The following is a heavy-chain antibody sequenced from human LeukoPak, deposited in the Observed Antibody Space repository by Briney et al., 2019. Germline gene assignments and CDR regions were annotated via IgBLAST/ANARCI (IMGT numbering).Heavy chain of an antibody. CDR1: GYTFTGYY. CDR3: ARAPREAAAGRSPWFDP. J-gene: IGHJ5*02. Sequence: GASVKVSCKASGYTFTGYYMHWVRQASGQGLEWMGWINPNSGGTNYAQKFQGRVTMTRDTSISTAYMELSRLRSDDTAVYYCARAPREAAAGRSPWFDPWGQGTLVTVSS. CDR2: INPNSGGT. V-gene: IGHV1-2*02. D-gene: IGHD6-13*01.